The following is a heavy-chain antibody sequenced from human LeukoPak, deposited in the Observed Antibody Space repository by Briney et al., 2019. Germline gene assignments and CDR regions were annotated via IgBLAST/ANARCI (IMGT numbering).Heavy chain of an antibody. Sequence: GGSLRLSCAASGFTFSSYSMNWVRQAPGKGLEWVSSISSSSSYIYYADSVKGRFTISRDNSMNILSLQMNSLRAEDTAVYYCAREMTTPDDAFDIWGQGTMVTVSS. CDR3: AREMTTPDDAFDI. J-gene: IGHJ3*02. CDR1: GFTFSSYS. V-gene: IGHV3-21*01. D-gene: IGHD4-11*01. CDR2: ISSSSSYI.